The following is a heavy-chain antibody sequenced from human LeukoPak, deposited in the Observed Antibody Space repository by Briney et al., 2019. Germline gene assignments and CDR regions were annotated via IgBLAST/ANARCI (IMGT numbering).Heavy chain of an antibody. V-gene: IGHV3-23*01. CDR2: ISGSGGST. CDR3: ANGILWWSFDY. D-gene: IGHD2-21*01. CDR1: GFTFSRSD. Sequence: GGSLRLSCAASGFTFSRSDMIWVRQAPGKGLEWVSIISGSGGSTYYADSVRGRFTISRDNSKNTLYLQMNSLRAEDTAVYYCANGILWWSFDYWGQGTLVTVSS. J-gene: IGHJ4*02.